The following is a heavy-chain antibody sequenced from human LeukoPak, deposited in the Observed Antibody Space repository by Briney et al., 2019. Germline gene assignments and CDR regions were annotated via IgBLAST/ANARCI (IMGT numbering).Heavy chain of an antibody. CDR1: GGSFSGYY. CDR2: INHSGST. D-gene: IGHD3-10*01. J-gene: IGHJ4*02. CDR3: ARVGTMVRIDY. Sequence: SETLSLTCAVSGGSFSGYYWSWSRQPPGKGLEWIGEINHSGSTNYNPSLKSRVTISVDTSKNQFSLKLSSVTAADTAVYYCARVGTMVRIDYWGQGTLVTVSS. V-gene: IGHV4-34*01.